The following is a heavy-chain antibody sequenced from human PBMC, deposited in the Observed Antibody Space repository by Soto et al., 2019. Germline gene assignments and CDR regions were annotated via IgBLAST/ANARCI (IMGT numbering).Heavy chain of an antibody. J-gene: IGHJ5*02. CDR1: GFTFSSYG. V-gene: IGHV3-30*18. CDR2: ISYDGSNK. Sequence: VGSLRLSCAASGFTFSSYGMHWVRQAPGKGLEWMAVISYDGSNKYYADSVKGRFTISRDNSKNTLYLQMNSLRAEDTAVYYCAKGVWFDPWGQGTLVTVSS. CDR3: AKGVWFDP.